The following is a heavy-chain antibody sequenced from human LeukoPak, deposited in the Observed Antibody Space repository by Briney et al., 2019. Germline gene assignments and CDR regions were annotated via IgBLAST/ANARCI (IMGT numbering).Heavy chain of an antibody. D-gene: IGHD2-15*01. V-gene: IGHV1-18*01. CDR1: GYTFTSYG. CDR2: ISTYSDNT. CDR3: ARKNYCSGGSCYSRGWFDP. J-gene: IGHJ5*02. Sequence: ASVKVSCKASGYTFTSYGISWVRQAPGQGLEWMGWISTYSDNTNIAQKFQGRVTMTRDTSISTAYMELSSLRSEDTAMYYCARKNYCSGGSCYSRGWFDPWGQGTLVTVSS.